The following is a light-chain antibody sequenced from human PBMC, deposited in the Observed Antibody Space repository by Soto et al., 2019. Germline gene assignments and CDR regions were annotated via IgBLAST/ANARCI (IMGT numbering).Light chain of an antibody. Sequence: DIQMTQSPSTLSGSVGDRVTITCRASQTISNWLAWYQQKPGKAPKLLIYKASTLESGVPSRFSGSGSGTEFTLTISSLQPEDFATYYCQQYNSYSQTFGQGTKGDIK. CDR3: QQYNSYSQT. CDR1: QTISNW. V-gene: IGKV1-5*03. CDR2: KAS. J-gene: IGKJ1*01.